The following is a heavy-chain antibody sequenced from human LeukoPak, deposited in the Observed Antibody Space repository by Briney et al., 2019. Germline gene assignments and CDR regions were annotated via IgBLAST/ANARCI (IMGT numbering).Heavy chain of an antibody. CDR2: IYSGGST. Sequence: PGGSLRLSCAASGFTVSSNYMSWVRQAPGKGLEWVSLIYSGGSTYYADSVKGRFTISRDNSKNTLYLQMNSLRAEDTAVYYCARVTNWNPFDYWGQGTLVTVSS. V-gene: IGHV3-66*01. J-gene: IGHJ4*02. CDR3: ARVTNWNPFDY. D-gene: IGHD1-20*01. CDR1: GFTVSSNY.